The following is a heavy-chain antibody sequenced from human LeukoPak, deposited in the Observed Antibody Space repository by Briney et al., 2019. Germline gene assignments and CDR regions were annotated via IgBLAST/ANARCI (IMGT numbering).Heavy chain of an antibody. Sequence: PGGSLRLSCAASGFTFDDYTMHWVRQGPGKGLEWVALISWDGTSTYHADSVKGRFSVSRDNRKNSLYLEMKTLTTEDTALYYCTRDIAELFYYGSGSSHWGQGTLVTVSA. V-gene: IGHV3-43*01. CDR3: TRDIAELFYYGSGSSH. CDR2: ISWDGTST. CDR1: GFTFDDYT. D-gene: IGHD3-10*01. J-gene: IGHJ4*02.